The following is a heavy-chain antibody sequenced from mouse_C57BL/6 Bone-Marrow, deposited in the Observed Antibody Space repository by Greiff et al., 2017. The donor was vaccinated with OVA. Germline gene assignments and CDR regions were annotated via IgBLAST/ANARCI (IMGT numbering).Heavy chain of an antibody. D-gene: IGHD1-1*02. CDR2: ISSGSSTI. CDR1: GFTFSDYG. Sequence: EVKLVESGGGLVKPGGSLTLSCAASGFTFSDYGMHWVRQAPEKGLEWVAYISSGSSTIYYADTVKGRFTISRDNAKITRFLQLTSVRSEDTAMYYCARSLLWSEGWGQGTSVTVSA. J-gene: IGHJ4*01. CDR3: ARSLLWSEG. V-gene: IGHV5-17*01.